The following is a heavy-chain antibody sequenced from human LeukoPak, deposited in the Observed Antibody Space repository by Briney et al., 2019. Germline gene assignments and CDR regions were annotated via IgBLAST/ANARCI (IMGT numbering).Heavy chain of an antibody. J-gene: IGHJ5*02. CDR3: ARAGYSSSWYEGWFDP. V-gene: IGHV3-7*01. D-gene: IGHD6-13*01. CDR2: IKQDGSEK. Sequence: GGSLRLSCAASGFTFSDYWMSWVRQAPGKGLEWVANIKQDGSEKYYVDSVKGRFTISRDNAKNSLYLQMNSLRAEDTAVYYCARAGYSSSWYEGWFDPWGQGTLVTVSS. CDR1: GFTFSDYW.